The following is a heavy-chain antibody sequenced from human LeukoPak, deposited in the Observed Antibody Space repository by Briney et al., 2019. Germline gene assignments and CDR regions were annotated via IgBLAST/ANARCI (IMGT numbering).Heavy chain of an antibody. CDR2: VENDGTTK. CDR1: GFTFGSLG. J-gene: IGHJ5*02. Sequence: GGSLRLSRLASGFTFGSLGMHWVRQAPGKGLEWVAFVENDGTTKYYADSVKGRFSISRDNSKNTLFLQMNSLRPDDTSMYYCVTDLHGINWYVHWGQGTLVTVSS. V-gene: IGHV3-30*02. D-gene: IGHD3-3*02. CDR3: VTDLHGINWYVH.